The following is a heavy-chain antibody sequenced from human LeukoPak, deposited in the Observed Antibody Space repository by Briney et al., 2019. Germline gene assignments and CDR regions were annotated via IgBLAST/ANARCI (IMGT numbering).Heavy chain of an antibody. CDR1: GGSFSGYY. J-gene: IGHJ6*03. D-gene: IGHD6-13*01. CDR3: ATYSSSWPTHYYYYYYIDV. CDR2: INHSGST. Sequence: SETLSLTCAVYGGSFSGYYWSWIRQPPGKGLEWIGEINHSGSTNYNPSLKSRVPISVDTSKNQFSLKLSSVTAADTAVYYCATYSSSWPTHYYYYYYIDVWGKGTTVTVSS. V-gene: IGHV4-34*01.